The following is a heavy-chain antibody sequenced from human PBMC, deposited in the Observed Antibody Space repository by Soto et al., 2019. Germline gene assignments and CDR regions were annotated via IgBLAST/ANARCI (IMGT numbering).Heavy chain of an antibody. D-gene: IGHD3-22*01. CDR3: AKDLNYYDSSPISYYGMDV. CDR1: GFTFSSYG. V-gene: IGHV3-30*18. CDR2: ISYDGSNK. J-gene: IGHJ6*02. Sequence: QVQLVESGGGVVQPGRSLRLSCAASGFTFSSYGMHWVRQAPGKGLEWVAVISYDGSNKYYADSVKGRFTISRDNYKNTLYLQMNSLRAEDTAVYYCAKDLNYYDSSPISYYGMDVWGQGTTVTVSS.